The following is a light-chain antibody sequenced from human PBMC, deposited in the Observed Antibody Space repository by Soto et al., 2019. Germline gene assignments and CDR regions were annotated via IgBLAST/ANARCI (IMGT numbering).Light chain of an antibody. CDR3: QQRSNWPRT. CDR1: QSVSSY. J-gene: IGKJ1*01. V-gene: IGKV3-11*01. Sequence: EIVLTQSPATLSLSPGERATLSCRASQSVSSYLAWYQQKVGQAPRLLIYDASNRAPGIPARFSGRGSWTGFPLNLNNLGPEDFAVYYCQQRSNWPRTFGQGTKVEIK. CDR2: DAS.